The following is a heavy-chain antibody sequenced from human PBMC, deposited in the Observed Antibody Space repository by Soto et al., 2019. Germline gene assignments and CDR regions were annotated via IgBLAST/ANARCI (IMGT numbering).Heavy chain of an antibody. V-gene: IGHV1-2*02. CDR2: INAGDGDT. CDR3: ARARFFLVRGDPFDF. Sequence: QVQLVQSGAEVKKPGASVKVSCQVSGYTFTDHYLHWVRQAPGHGLEWMGWINAGDGDTNYAQKFQGRSSMYRDTSMKTAYLELSRLTSVDTAVYYCARARFFLVRGDPFDFWGQGTLVSVSS. CDR1: GYTFTDHY. J-gene: IGHJ4*02. D-gene: IGHD3-10*01.